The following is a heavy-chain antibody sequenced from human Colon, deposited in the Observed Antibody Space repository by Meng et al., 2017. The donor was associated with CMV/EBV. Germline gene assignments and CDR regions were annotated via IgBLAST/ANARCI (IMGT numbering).Heavy chain of an antibody. D-gene: IGHD3-3*01. J-gene: IGHJ4*02. CDR2: INYSGST. V-gene: IGHV4-39*07. CDR3: ARDGDFWSGYLDY. CDR1: GGSISGSNYY. Sequence: GSLRLSCTVSGGSISGSNYYWGWIRQPPGKGLEWIASINYSGSTHYNPSLRRRVTQSVDMSKNQFSLKLRSVTAADTAVYYRARDGDFWSGYLDYWGQGMLVTVSS.